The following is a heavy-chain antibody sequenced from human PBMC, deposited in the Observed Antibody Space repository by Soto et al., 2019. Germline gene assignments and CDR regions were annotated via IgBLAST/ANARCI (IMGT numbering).Heavy chain of an antibody. CDR1: GYTLTELS. V-gene: IGHV1-24*01. D-gene: IGHD6-19*01. CDR3: ATAPIAVAGTRPFDY. CDR2: FDPEDGET. J-gene: IGHJ4*02. Sequence: ASVKVSCKVSGYTLTELSMHWVRQAPGKGLEWMGGFDPEDGETIYAQKFQGRVTMTEDTSTDTAYMELSSLRSEDTAVYYCATAPIAVAGTRPFDYWGQGTLVTVSS.